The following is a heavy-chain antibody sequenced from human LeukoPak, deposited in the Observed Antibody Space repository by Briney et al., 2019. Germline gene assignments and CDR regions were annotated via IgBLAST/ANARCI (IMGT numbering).Heavy chain of an antibody. V-gene: IGHV4-59*01. CDR3: ARDKRRGGYNYRSGAFDI. J-gene: IGHJ3*02. Sequence: KSSETLSLTCTVSGGSISSYYWSWIRQPPGKGLEWIGYIYYSGSTNYNPSLKSRVTISVDTSKNQFSLKLSSVTAADTAVYYCARDKRRGGYNYRSGAFDIWGQGTMVTVSS. CDR2: IYYSGST. CDR1: GGSISSYY. D-gene: IGHD5-24*01.